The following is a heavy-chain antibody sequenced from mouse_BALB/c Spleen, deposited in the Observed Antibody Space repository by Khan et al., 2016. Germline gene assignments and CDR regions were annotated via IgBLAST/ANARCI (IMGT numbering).Heavy chain of an antibody. V-gene: IGHV1-69*02. CDR2: IDPSDSYT. CDR3: ARSGDYDGTWFAY. Sequence: QVQLQQSGAELVKPGASVKLSCKASGYTFTTYWMHWVKQRPGQGLEWIGEIDPSDSYTNFHQKFKGKATLTVDKSSSTAYMQLSSLTSEDSAVYYCARSGDYDGTWFAYWGQGTLVTVSA. CDR1: GYTFTTYW. J-gene: IGHJ3*01. D-gene: IGHD2-4*01.